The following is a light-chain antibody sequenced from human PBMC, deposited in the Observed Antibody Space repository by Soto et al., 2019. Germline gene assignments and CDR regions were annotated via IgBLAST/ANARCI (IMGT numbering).Light chain of an antibody. CDR2: AAS. V-gene: IGKV1-39*01. J-gene: IGKJ4*01. CDR3: QHGYSTPLT. CDR1: QSISTY. Sequence: IQMTQSPSALSASVGDRVAITCRASQSISTYLHWYQQKPGKAPNLLIYAASTLQSGVPSRFSGSGSGTDFTVTISSLQPEDFATYFCQHGYSTPLTFGGGTKVDIK.